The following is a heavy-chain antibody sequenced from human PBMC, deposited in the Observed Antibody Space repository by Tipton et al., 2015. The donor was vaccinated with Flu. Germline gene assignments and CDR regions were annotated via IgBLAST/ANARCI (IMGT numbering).Heavy chain of an antibody. V-gene: IGHV3-33*08. J-gene: IGHJ4*02. CDR3: AREIGEHYFDY. CDR1: GFTFSSYG. D-gene: IGHD3-16*01. Sequence: QLVQSGGGVVQPGRSLRLSCAASGFTFSSYGMHWVRQAPGKGLEWVANFWFDGSNEYYVDSVKGRFTVSRDNSKNTLFLQMNSVRVEDTAVYHCAREIGEHYFDYWGQGTLVTVAS. CDR2: FWFDGSNE.